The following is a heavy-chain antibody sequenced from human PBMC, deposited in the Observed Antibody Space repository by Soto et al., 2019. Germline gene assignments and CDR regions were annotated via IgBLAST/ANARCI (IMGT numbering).Heavy chain of an antibody. V-gene: IGHV5-10-1*04. CDR1: RYSFTSYW. D-gene: IGHD1-1*01. J-gene: IGHJ4*02. CDR3: ARLNDVGYYFHY. CDR2: IDPSDSYT. Sequence: PGESLKIYCKGSRYSFTSYWINWVRQMPGKGLEWMGRIDPSDSYTNYSTSFQGQVTISADKSISPAYLQWSSRKVSDTAMYYCARLNDVGYYFHYWGQGTLVTVSS.